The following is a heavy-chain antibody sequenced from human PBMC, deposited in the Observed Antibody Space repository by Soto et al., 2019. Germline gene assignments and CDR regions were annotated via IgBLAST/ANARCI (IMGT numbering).Heavy chain of an antibody. V-gene: IGHV3-7*03. CDR3: AKALLWFGELYPFDAFDI. CDR1: GFTFSSYW. J-gene: IGHJ3*02. Sequence: PGGSLRLSCAASGFTFSSYWMSWVRQAPGKGLEWVANIKQDGSEKYYVDSVKGRFTISRDNSKNTLYLQMNSLRAEDTAVYYCAKALLWFGELYPFDAFDIWGQGTMVTVSS. CDR2: IKQDGSEK. D-gene: IGHD3-10*01.